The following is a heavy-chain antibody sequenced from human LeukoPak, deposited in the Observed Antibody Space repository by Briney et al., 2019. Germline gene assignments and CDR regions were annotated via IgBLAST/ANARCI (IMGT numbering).Heavy chain of an antibody. D-gene: IGHD1-26*01. CDR1: GFTFDDYG. Sequence: GGSLRLSCAASGFTFDDYGMSWVRQAPGKGLEWVSGINWNGGSTGYADSVKGRFTISRDNAKNSLYLQMNSLRAEDTAVYYCAGGWGPTTAEDYWGQGTLVTVSS. CDR2: INWNGGST. J-gene: IGHJ4*02. V-gene: IGHV3-20*04. CDR3: AGGWGPTTAEDY.